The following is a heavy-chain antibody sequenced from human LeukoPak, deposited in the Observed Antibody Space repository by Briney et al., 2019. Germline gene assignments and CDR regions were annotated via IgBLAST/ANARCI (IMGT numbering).Heavy chain of an antibody. CDR3: ARRPAFYFDY. CDR1: GYIFTTYW. Sequence: GESLKISCQISGYIFTTYWIAWVRQMPGKGLEWMGVIYPADSDTKYSPSFQGQVTFLVDKSISTAYLQWNSLKASDTAIYYCARRPAFYFDYWGQGTLVTVSS. CDR2: IYPADSDT. D-gene: IGHD6-6*01. V-gene: IGHV5-51*01. J-gene: IGHJ4*02.